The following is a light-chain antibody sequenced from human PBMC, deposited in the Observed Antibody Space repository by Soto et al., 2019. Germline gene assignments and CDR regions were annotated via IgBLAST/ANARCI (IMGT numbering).Light chain of an antibody. Sequence: QSVLTQPPSASGTPGQRVTISCSGSSSNIGSNTVNWYQQLPGTAPKLLIYSYNQRPSGVPDRFSGSKSVTSASLAISGLQSEDEADYYCAVWDDSLNGYVFGTGTKVTVL. V-gene: IGLV1-44*01. CDR2: SYN. CDR1: SSNIGSNT. CDR3: AVWDDSLNGYV. J-gene: IGLJ1*01.